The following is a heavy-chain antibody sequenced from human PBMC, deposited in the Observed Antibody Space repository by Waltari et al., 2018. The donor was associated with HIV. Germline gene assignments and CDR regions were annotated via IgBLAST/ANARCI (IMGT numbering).Heavy chain of an antibody. V-gene: IGHV4-31*03. D-gene: IGHD3-22*01. CDR3: ARAGWVPIYDSSGYYYRDAFDI. CDR1: GGSISSGGYY. Sequence: QVQLQESGPGLVKPSQTLSLTCTVSGGSISSGGYYRSWILQHPGKGREWIGYIYYSGSTYDNPSLKSRVTISVDTSKNQFSLKLSSVTAADTAVYYCARAGWVPIYDSSGYYYRDAFDIWGQGTMVTVSS. CDR2: IYYSGST. J-gene: IGHJ3*02.